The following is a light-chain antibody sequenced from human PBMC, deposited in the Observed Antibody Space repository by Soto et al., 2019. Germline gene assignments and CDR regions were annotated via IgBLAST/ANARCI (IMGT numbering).Light chain of an antibody. CDR2: GAS. J-gene: IGKJ2*01. Sequence: EIVLTQSPGTLSLSPGEIATFSCRASHSVSSSYLAWYQHKPCQAPRLLISGASSRASGIPDRFSGSGSGTDFTLTISRLEPEDFAVYYCQQYGSSPPNTFGQGTKLEIK. CDR3: QQYGSSPPNT. CDR1: HSVSSSY. V-gene: IGKV3-20*01.